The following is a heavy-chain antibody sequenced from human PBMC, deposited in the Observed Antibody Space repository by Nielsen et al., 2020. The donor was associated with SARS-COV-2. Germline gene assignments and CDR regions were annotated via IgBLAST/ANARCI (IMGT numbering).Heavy chain of an antibody. Sequence: GGSLRLSCAASGFTFISHAMHWVRQAPGKGLEWLTIISSDGSKELYADSVKGRFTISRDNSKNTLYLHLNSLRPEDTAIYYCAKVGHANTYGASFRYYMDVWGKGTTVTVSS. CDR3: AKVGHANTYGASFRYYMDV. V-gene: IGHV3-30*04. CDR2: ISSDGSKE. J-gene: IGHJ6*03. D-gene: IGHD4/OR15-4a*01. CDR1: GFTFISHA.